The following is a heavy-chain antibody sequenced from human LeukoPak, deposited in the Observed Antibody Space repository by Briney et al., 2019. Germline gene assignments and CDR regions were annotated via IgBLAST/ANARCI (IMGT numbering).Heavy chain of an antibody. D-gene: IGHD3-22*01. J-gene: IGHJ4*02. V-gene: IGHV3-23*01. CDR2: FSGNGGAT. Sequence: GGSLRLSCAASGFTFSSYAMSWVRQAPGKGLKWVSAFSGNGGATYYADSVKGRFTIFRDNSKKTLYLQMNSLRAEDTAVYYCATSTHSYYYDSSGYLGDYWGQGTLVTVSS. CDR1: GFTFSSYA. CDR3: ATSTHSYYYDSSGYLGDY.